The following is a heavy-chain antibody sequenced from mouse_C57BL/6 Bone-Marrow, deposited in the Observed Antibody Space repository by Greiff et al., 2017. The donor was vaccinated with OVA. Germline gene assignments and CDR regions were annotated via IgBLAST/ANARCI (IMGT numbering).Heavy chain of an antibody. CDR1: GFTFSDYY. CDR3: ARQRGNRYYYAMDY. D-gene: IGHD2-1*01. V-gene: IGHV5-12*01. CDR2: ISTGGGST. Sequence: EVKLVESGGGLVQPGGSLKLSCAASGFTFSDYYMYWVRQTPEKRLEWVAYISTGGGSTYYPDTVKGRFTISRDNAKNTLYLQMSRLKSEDTAMYYCARQRGNRYYYAMDYWGQGTSVTVSS. J-gene: IGHJ4*01.